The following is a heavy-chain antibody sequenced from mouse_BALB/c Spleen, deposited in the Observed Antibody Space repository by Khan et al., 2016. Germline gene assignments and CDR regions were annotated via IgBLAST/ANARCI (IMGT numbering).Heavy chain of an antibody. Sequence: QIQLVQSGPELKKPGETVKISCKASGDTFTDYSIHWVKQAPGKGFKWMGWINTETGEATYADDFKGRFAFSLETSASTAHFQIDNLKNEDTATYFCVRSVNIGPFAFWGQGTLVTVSA. V-gene: IGHV9-2-1*01. CDR1: GDTFTDYS. J-gene: IGHJ3*01. CDR2: INTETGEA. CDR3: VRSVNIGPFAF.